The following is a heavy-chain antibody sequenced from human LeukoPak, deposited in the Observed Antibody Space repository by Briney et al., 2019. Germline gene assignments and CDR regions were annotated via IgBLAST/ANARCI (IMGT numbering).Heavy chain of an antibody. Sequence: PGGSLRLSCAASGFTFSSYTMNWVRQAPGKGLEWVSYVRSDSSSLYADSVKGRFTISRDHAKHSVFLQMNSLRAEDTAVYYCARDSGYEFDFWGQGTPVTVSS. J-gene: IGHJ4*02. CDR1: GFTFSSYT. V-gene: IGHV3-48*04. CDR2: VRSDSSSL. CDR3: ARDSGYEFDF. D-gene: IGHD5-12*01.